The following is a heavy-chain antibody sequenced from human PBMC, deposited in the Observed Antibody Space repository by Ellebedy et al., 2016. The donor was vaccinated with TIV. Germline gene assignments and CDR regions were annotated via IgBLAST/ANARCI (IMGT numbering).Heavy chain of an antibody. Sequence: AASVKVSCKASGYTFTSYGISWARQAPGQGLEWMGWISAYNGNTNYAQKLQGRVTMTTDTSTSTAYMELRSLRSDDTAVYYCARLHRSFWSGYYTDNWFDPWGQGTLVTVSP. J-gene: IGHJ5*02. CDR2: ISAYNGNT. CDR3: ARLHRSFWSGYYTDNWFDP. V-gene: IGHV1-18*01. D-gene: IGHD3-3*01. CDR1: GYTFTSYG.